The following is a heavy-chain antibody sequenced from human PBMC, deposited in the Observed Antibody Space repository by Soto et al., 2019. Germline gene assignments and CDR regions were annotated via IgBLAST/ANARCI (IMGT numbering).Heavy chain of an antibody. Sequence: ASVKVSCKASGYTFTSYGISWVRQAPGQGLEWMGWISAYNGNTNYAQKLQGRVTMTTDTSTSTAYMELRSLRSDDTAVYYCARMNGSWSYYNVNGYNWFDPWGQGTLVTVSS. D-gene: IGHD3-10*01. V-gene: IGHV1-18*01. J-gene: IGHJ5*02. CDR3: ARMNGSWSYYNVNGYNWFDP. CDR1: GYTFTSYG. CDR2: ISAYNGNT.